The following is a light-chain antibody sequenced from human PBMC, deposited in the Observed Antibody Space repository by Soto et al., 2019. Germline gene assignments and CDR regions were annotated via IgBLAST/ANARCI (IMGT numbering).Light chain of an antibody. CDR2: DAS. Sequence: DIQMTQSPSSLSASVGDRVTITCQASQDISNYLNWYQQKPGKAPKLLIYDASNLETGVPSRCSGGGSGTDFTFTIRSLEPEDIATYYCQQYDNLLTFGGGTKVEIK. CDR3: QQYDNLLT. V-gene: IGKV1-33*01. J-gene: IGKJ4*01. CDR1: QDISNY.